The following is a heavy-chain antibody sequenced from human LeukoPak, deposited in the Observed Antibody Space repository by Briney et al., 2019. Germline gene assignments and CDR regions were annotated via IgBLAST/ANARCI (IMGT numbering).Heavy chain of an antibody. Sequence: PGGSLRLSCAASGFTFSSYGIRWVRQAPGKGLEWVAFIRYDGSNKYYADSVKGRFTISRDNSKNTLYLQMNSLRAEDTAVYYCANENYYGSGSYADHWGQGTLVTVSS. V-gene: IGHV3-30*02. CDR2: IRYDGSNK. J-gene: IGHJ4*02. CDR1: GFTFSSYG. D-gene: IGHD3-10*01. CDR3: ANENYYGSGSYADH.